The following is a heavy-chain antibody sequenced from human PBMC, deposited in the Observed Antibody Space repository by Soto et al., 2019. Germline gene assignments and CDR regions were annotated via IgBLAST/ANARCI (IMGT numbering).Heavy chain of an antibody. Sequence: PSETLSLTCTVSGVSMNYYYWSWIRQSPGKGLEWIGYVYYSGTTYYNPSLQSRVTISVDTSKNQFSLKLSSVTAADTAVYYCARDYDFWSGSLFDPWGQGTLVTVSS. J-gene: IGHJ5*02. CDR3: ARDYDFWSGSLFDP. CDR1: GVSMNYYY. V-gene: IGHV4-59*12. CDR2: VYYSGTT. D-gene: IGHD3-3*01.